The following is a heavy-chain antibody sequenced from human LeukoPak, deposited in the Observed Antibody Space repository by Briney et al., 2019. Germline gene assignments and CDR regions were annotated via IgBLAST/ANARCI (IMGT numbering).Heavy chain of an antibody. D-gene: IGHD3-22*01. CDR3: ASFTTTTVFFDY. CDR1: GGSISSSSYY. J-gene: IGHJ4*02. CDR2: IYYSGST. Sequence: SETLSLTCTVSGGSISSSSYYWGWIRQPPGKGREWIGSIYYSGSTYYNPSLKSRVTISVDTSKNQFSLKLSSVTAADTAVYYCASFTTTTVFFDYWGQGTLVTVSS. V-gene: IGHV4-39*07.